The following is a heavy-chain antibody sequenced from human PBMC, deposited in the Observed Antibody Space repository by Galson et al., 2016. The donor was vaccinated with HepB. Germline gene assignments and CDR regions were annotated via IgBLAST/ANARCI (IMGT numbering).Heavy chain of an antibody. D-gene: IGHD2-2*01. CDR2: IHYREST. J-gene: IGHJ5*02. V-gene: IGHV4-39*01. CDR1: GGSISGSSYY. CDR3: AGHEGWSVAVSAASNWFDP. Sequence: SETLSLTCTVSGGSISGSSYYWGWIRQPPGKGPEWMGSIHYRESTYYNPSLKNRVTISVETSRNQFSLKVTSVTAADTAVYYCAGHEGWSVAVSAASNWFDPWGQGTLVTVSS.